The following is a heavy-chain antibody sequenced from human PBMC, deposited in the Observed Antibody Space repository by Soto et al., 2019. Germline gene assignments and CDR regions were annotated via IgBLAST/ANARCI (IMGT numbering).Heavy chain of an antibody. J-gene: IGHJ4*02. CDR1: GGSISSYY. CDR3: ARDMTSYCSGGSCSYFDY. V-gene: IGHV4-59*01. Sequence: PSETLSLTCTVSGGSISSYYWSWIRQPPGKGLEWIGYIYYSGSTNYNPSLKSRVTISVDTSNNQFSLKLSSVTAADTAVYYCARDMTSYCSGGSCSYFDYWGQGTLVTVSS. CDR2: IYYSGST. D-gene: IGHD2-15*01.